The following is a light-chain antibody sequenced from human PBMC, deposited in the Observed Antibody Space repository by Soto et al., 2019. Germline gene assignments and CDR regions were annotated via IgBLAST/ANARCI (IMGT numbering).Light chain of an antibody. CDR3: VLYMGGGISV. Sequence: QAVVTQEPSFSVSPGGTVTLTCGLNSGSVSTSYYPSWYQQTPGQAPRTLIYSTNTRSSGVPDRFSGSILGNKAALTITCAQPDDESDYYCVLYMGGGISVFGGGTKVTVL. CDR1: SGSVSTSYY. CDR2: STN. V-gene: IGLV8-61*01. J-gene: IGLJ2*01.